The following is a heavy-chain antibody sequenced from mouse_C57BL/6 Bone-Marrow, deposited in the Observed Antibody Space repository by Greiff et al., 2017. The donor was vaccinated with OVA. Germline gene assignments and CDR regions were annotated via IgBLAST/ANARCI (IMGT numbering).Heavy chain of an antibody. J-gene: IGHJ2*01. CDR1: GFTFSSYA. CDR3: ARGSITTVVGDY. Sequence: EVQLQQSGGGLVKPGGSLKLSCAASGFTFSSYAMSWVRQTPEKRLEWVATISDGGSYTYYPDNVKGRITISRDNAKNNLYLQMSHLKSEYTDMYDCARGSITTVVGDYWGQGTTLTVSS. V-gene: IGHV5-4*01. CDR2: ISDGGSYT. D-gene: IGHD1-1*01.